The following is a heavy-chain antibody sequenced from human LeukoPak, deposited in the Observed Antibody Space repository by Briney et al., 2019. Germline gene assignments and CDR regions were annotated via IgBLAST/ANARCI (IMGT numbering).Heavy chain of an antibody. J-gene: IGHJ3*02. Sequence: PGESLRLSCTGSGFTLSSYAMNWVRRAPGQGLEWVSSISSSSSDIYYTDSVKGRFTISRDNAKNSLHLQMNSLRAEDTAVYYCVTDYGGSSGAFDIWGQGTMVTVSS. CDR2: ISSSSSDI. CDR3: VTDYGGSSGAFDI. D-gene: IGHD4-23*01. CDR1: GFTLSSYA. V-gene: IGHV3-21*01.